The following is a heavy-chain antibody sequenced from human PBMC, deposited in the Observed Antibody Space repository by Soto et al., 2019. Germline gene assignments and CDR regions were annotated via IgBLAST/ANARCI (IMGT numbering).Heavy chain of an antibody. D-gene: IGHD3-16*01. CDR1: GGSISSGAYY. J-gene: IGHJ4*02. CDR3: AREPGGYQLAY. Sequence: QVQLQESGPGLVKPSQTLSLTCTVSGGSISSGAYYWSWIRQHPGKCLEWIGYIYYSGSTYYNPSFKSRVTISVDTSKNQFSLKLSSVTAADTAVYYCAREPGGYQLAYWGQGILVTVSS. V-gene: IGHV4-31*03. CDR2: IYYSGST.